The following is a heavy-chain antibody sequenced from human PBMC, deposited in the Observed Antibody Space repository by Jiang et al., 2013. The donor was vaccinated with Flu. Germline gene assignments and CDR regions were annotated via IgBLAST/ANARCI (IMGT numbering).Heavy chain of an antibody. CDR2: INHSGST. D-gene: IGHD3-9*01. Sequence: VALLKPSETLSLTCAVYGGSFSGYYWSWIRQPPGKGLEWIGEINHSGSTNHKPSLKSRATISVDTSKNQFSLNLSSVTAADTAVYYCARGGRGAYYEILTGYQPGFDYWGQGTLVTV. CDR3: ARGGRGAYYEILTGYQPGFDY. J-gene: IGHJ4*02. V-gene: IGHV4-34*04. CDR1: GGSFSGYY.